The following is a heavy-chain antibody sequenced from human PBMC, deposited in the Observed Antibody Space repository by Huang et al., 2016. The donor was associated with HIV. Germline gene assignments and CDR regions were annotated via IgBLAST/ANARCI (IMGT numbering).Heavy chain of an antibody. CDR3: ARLYYDFGRRVDV. Sequence: QLQLQESGPGLVKPSETLSLICTVSGDSIRNSDYYWGWIRQPPGKGLEWIGYIYYSGRTYYNPSLVSRATISIDTSKNLFSLKLTSVTAADRAVYYCARLYYDFGRRVDVWGRGTTVTAS. V-gene: IGHV4-39*02. CDR2: IYYSGRT. CDR1: GDSIRNSDYY. D-gene: IGHD3-3*01. J-gene: IGHJ6*03.